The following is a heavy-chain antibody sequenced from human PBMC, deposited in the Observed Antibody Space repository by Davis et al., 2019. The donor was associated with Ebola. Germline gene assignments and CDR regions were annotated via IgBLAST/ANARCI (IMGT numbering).Heavy chain of an antibody. D-gene: IGHD5-24*01. CDR2: IYHSGST. CDR3: ARAPVEMATIIVLDP. J-gene: IGHJ5*02. V-gene: IGHV4-4*02. CDR1: GGPISSSNW. Sequence: MPGGSLRLSCAVSGGPISSSNWWSWVRQPPGKGLEWIGEIYHSGSTNYNPSLKSRVTISVDKSKNQFSLKLSSVTAADTAVYYCARAPVEMATIIVLDPWGQGTLVTVSS.